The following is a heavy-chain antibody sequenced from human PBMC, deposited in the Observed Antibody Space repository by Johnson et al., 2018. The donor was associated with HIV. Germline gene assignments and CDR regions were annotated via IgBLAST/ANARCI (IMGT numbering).Heavy chain of an antibody. V-gene: IGHV3-30-3*01. CDR2: ISYDGTNK. Sequence: VQLVESGGGVVQPGRSLRLSCAASGFTFSSYAMHWVRQAPGKGLEWVAVISYDGTNKYYADSLKGRFIISRDNSKNTLNLQMNNLRAEDTALYYCAKSPGKDHGGNSGAFDIWGQGTKVTVSS. J-gene: IGHJ3*02. CDR1: GFTFSSYA. D-gene: IGHD4-23*01. CDR3: AKSPGKDHGGNSGAFDI.